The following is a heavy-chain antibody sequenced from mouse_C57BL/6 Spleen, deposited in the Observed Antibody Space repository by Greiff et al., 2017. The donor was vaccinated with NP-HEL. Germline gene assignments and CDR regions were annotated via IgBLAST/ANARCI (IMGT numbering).Heavy chain of an antibody. V-gene: IGHV1-80*01. CDR3: ARGAIDYGYAMDY. CDR2: IYPGDGDT. J-gene: IGHJ4*01. Sequence: VQLQQSGAELVKPGASVKISCKASGYAFSSYWMNWVKQRPGKGLEWIGQIYPGDGDTNYNGKFKGKATLTADKSSSTAYMQLSSLTSEDSAVYFCARGAIDYGYAMDYWGQGTSVTVSS. CDR1: GYAFSSYW. D-gene: IGHD2-4*01.